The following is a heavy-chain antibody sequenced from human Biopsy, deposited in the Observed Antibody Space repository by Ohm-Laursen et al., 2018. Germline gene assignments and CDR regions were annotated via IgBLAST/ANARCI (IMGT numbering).Heavy chain of an antibody. J-gene: IGHJ4*02. Sequence: GTLSFTCTLSGASVRSHFLTWIRQPPGKGLQWIGSISNSGTTKSSPSLKSRVNISLHTSKNQLSLKLTSVTAADTAVYYCARLSTLFGVADFTDDWGQGTLVTVSS. CDR3: ARLSTLFGVADFTDD. CDR2: ISNSGTT. CDR1: GASVRSHF. V-gene: IGHV4-59*08. D-gene: IGHD3-3*01.